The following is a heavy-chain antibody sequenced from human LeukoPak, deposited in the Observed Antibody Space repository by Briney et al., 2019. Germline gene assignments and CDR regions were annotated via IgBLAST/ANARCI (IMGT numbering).Heavy chain of an antibody. J-gene: IGHJ5*02. CDR2: IKQDGSEK. V-gene: IGHV3-7*01. D-gene: IGHD6-19*01. CDR3: ARDLGRSRGSAPFDP. CDR1: GFTFSSYW. Sequence: PGGSLRLSCAASGFTFSSYWMSWVRQAPGKGLEWVANIKQDGSEKYYVDSVKGRFTISRDNAKNSLYLQMNSLRAEDTAVYYCARDLGRSRGSAPFDPWGQGTLVTVSS.